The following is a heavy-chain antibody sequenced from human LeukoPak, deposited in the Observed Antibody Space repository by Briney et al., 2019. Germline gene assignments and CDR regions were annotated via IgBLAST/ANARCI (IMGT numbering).Heavy chain of an antibody. CDR1: GFTFSSYG. Sequence: PGGSLRLSRAASGFTFSSYGMHWVRQAPGEGLVWVSRINTDGSSTSYADSVKGRFTISRDNAKNTLYLQMSSLRAEDTAVYYCARLYSTGWYGGPDYWGQGTLVAVSS. D-gene: IGHD6-19*01. V-gene: IGHV3-74*01. CDR2: INTDGSST. CDR3: ARLYSTGWYGGPDY. J-gene: IGHJ4*02.